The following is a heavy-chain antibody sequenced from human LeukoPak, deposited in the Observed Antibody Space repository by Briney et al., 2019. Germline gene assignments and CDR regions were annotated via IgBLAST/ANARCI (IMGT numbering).Heavy chain of an antibody. D-gene: IGHD3-16*01. Sequence: PGGSLRLSCTASEFTFRNFWMRWVRQAPGKGLEWVANINRDGSESYYVDSVKGRFTVSRDNAKNSLFLQVHSLRAEDTAVYFCATEGAPDSLRPFDVWGQGTLVTVSS. V-gene: IGHV3-7*01. CDR2: INRDGSES. J-gene: IGHJ3*01. CDR1: EFTFRNFW. CDR3: ATEGAPDSLRPFDV.